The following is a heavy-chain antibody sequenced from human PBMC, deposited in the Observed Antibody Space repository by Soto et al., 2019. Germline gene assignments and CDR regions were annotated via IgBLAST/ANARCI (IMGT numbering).Heavy chain of an antibody. CDR3: VKESHGLDGVAFDY. CDR2: VSTSGRST. Sequence: XVFLRLSFSASGFSFSESTEYWVGQIPGKGLEAISAVSTSGRSTYYADSVRDRFTISIDKSKNTLFLQMGRLRPEDMDIYYCVKESHGLDGVAFDYWGQGTQVTVSS. D-gene: IGHD2-15*01. J-gene: IGHJ4*02. V-gene: IGHV3-64D*06. CDR1: GFSFSEST.